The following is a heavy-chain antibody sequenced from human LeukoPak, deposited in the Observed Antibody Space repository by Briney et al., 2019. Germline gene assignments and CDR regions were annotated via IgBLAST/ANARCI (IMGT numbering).Heavy chain of an antibody. Sequence: ASVKVSCKASGYTFTSYGISWVRQAPGQGLEWMGWISAYNGNTNYAQKLQGRVTMTTDTSTSTAYMELRSLRSDDTAVYYCARDGDGGYSYGTSDYWGQGTLVTVSS. D-gene: IGHD5-18*01. CDR3: ARDGDGGYSYGTSDY. V-gene: IGHV1-18*01. CDR1: GYTFTSYG. CDR2: ISAYNGNT. J-gene: IGHJ4*02.